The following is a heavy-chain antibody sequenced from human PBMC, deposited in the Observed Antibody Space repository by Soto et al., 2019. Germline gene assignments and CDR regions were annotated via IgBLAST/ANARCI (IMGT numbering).Heavy chain of an antibody. J-gene: IGHJ6*02. V-gene: IGHV1-46*01. CDR2: INPSGGST. CDR3: ARDLILDGLGPRPLYYYYGMDV. D-gene: IGHD6-6*01. CDR1: GYTFTSYY. Sequence: GASVKVSCKASGYTFTSYYMHWVRQAPGQGLEWMGIINPSGGSTSYAQKFQGRVTMTRDTSTSTVYMELSSLRSEDTAVYYCARDLILDGLGPRPLYYYYGMDVWGQGTTVTAP.